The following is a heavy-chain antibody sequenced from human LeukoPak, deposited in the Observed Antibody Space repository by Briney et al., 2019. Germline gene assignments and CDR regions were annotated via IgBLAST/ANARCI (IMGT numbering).Heavy chain of an antibody. CDR2: IYYSGTT. CDR3: ARYYYDSSGYYFNWFDP. Sequence: WIRQPPGKGLEWIGSIYYSGTTNYNPSLKSRVTISVDTSKNQFSLKLSSVTAADTAVYYCARYYYDSSGYYFNWFDPWGQGTLVTASS. J-gene: IGHJ5*02. V-gene: IGHV4-39*07. D-gene: IGHD3-22*01.